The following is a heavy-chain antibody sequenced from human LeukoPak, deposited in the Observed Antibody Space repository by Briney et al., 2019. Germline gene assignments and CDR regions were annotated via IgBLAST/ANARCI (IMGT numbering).Heavy chain of an antibody. D-gene: IGHD4-17*01. V-gene: IGHV3-9*03. J-gene: IGHJ2*01. CDR2: ISWNSGSI. CDR1: GFTFDDYA. Sequence: GGSLRLSCAASGFTFDDYAMHWVRQAPGKGLEWVSGISWNSGSIGYADSVKGRFTISRDNAKNSLYLQMNSLRAEDMALYYCAKTASDDGDLWYFDLWGRGTLVTVSS. CDR3: AKTASDDGDLWYFDL.